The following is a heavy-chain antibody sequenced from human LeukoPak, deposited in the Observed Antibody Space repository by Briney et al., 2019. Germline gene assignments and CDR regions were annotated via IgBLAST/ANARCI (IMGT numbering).Heavy chain of an antibody. Sequence: GGSLRLSCAASGFTFSSYGMHWVRQAPGQGLEWMGGIIPIFGTANYAQKFQGRVTITADESTSTAYMELSSLRSEDTAVYYRARVGEDGYSYGPFDYWGQGTLVTVSS. D-gene: IGHD5-18*01. CDR3: ARVGEDGYSYGPFDY. J-gene: IGHJ4*02. V-gene: IGHV1-69*01. CDR2: IIPIFGTA. CDR1: GFTFSSYG.